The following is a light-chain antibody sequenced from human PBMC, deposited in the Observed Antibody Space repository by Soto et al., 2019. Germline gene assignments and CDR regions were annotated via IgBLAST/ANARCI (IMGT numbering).Light chain of an antibody. CDR3: QTWGTGIPVV. Sequence: QPVLTQSPSASASLGASIKLTCTLGSGLSDYAIAWHQFRPEKGPRYLMTLNSDGSNNKGDGIPDRFSGSSSGSERYLTISNLQSDDEADYYCQTWGTGIPVVFGGGTKLTVL. CDR1: SGLSDYA. CDR2: LNSDGSN. V-gene: IGLV4-69*02. J-gene: IGLJ2*01.